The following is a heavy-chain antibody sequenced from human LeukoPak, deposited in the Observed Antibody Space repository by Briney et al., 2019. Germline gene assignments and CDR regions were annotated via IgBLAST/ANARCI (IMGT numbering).Heavy chain of an antibody. CDR2: IYHSGST. CDR3: ARDFDYGDYIDY. Sequence: PSETLSLTCTVSGYSISSGYYWGWIRQPPGKGLEWIGSIYHSGSTYYNPSLKSRVTISVDTSKNQFSLKLSSVTAAGTAVYYCARDFDYGDYIDYWGQGTLVTVSS. D-gene: IGHD4-17*01. CDR1: GYSISSGYY. V-gene: IGHV4-38-2*02. J-gene: IGHJ4*02.